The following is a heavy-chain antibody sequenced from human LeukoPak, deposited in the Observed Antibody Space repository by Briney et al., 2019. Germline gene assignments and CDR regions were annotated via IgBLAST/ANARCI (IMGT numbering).Heavy chain of an antibody. Sequence: SETLSLTCAVSGYFISIGYYWGWIRQPPGKGLEWIGIIYYSGNTYDNPSLKSRLAISLDTSKNQFSLKLSSVTASDTAVYYCARHRLYDTTGYYYDFNYWGQGTLVTVSS. CDR2: IYYSGNT. J-gene: IGHJ4*02. CDR3: ARHRLYDTTGYYYDFNY. CDR1: GYFISIGYY. D-gene: IGHD3-22*01. V-gene: IGHV4-38-2*01.